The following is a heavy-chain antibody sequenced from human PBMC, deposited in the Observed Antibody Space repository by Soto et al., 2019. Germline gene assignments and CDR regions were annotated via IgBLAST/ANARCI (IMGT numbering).Heavy chain of an antibody. J-gene: IGHJ6*03. Sequence: XXTLSLACAVYGGSFSGYYWGWIPQPPGKGLEWIGEINHSGSTNYNPSLKSRVTISVDTSKNQFSLKLSSVTAADTAVYYCARKYSNYGYYYYYMDVWGKGTTVTVSS. D-gene: IGHD4-4*01. CDR3: ARKYSNYGYYYYYMDV. CDR2: INHSGST. CDR1: GGSFSGYY. V-gene: IGHV4-34*01.